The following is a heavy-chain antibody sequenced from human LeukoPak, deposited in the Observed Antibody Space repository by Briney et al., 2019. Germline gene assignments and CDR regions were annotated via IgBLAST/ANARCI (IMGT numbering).Heavy chain of an antibody. CDR3: ARDIGYCSGGSGRNMRNGWFDP. J-gene: IGHJ5*02. D-gene: IGHD2-15*01. V-gene: IGHV4-39*07. Sequence: SETLSLTCTVSGGSISSSSYYWGWIRQPPGKGLEWIGSIYYSGSTYYNPSLKSRVTTSVDTSKNQFSLKLSSVTAADTAVYYCARDIGYCSGGSGRNMRNGWFDPWGQGTLVTVSS. CDR2: IYYSGST. CDR1: GGSISSSSYY.